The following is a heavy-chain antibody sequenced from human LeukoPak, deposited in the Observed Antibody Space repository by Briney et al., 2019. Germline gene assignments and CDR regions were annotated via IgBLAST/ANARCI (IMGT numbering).Heavy chain of an antibody. CDR2: IYYSGST. J-gene: IGHJ5*02. Sequence: SETLSLTCTVSGGSISSSSYYWGWIRQPPGKGLEWIGSIYYSGSTYYNPSLKNRVTISVDTSKNQFSLKLSSVTAADTAVYYCARVVIDTIFGSFDPWGQGTLVTVSS. D-gene: IGHD3-3*01. CDR3: ARVVIDTIFGSFDP. CDR1: GGSISSSSYY. V-gene: IGHV4-39*07.